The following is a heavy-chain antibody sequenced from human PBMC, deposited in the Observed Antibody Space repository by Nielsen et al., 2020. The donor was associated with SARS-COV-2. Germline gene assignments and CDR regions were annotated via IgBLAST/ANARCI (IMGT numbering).Heavy chain of an antibody. CDR1: GFTFSSYW. J-gene: IGHJ6*02. V-gene: IGHV3-74*01. CDR3: ARDGMATTDGPYGMDV. Sequence: GGSLRLSCAASGFTFSSYWMHWVRQAPGKGLVWVSRINSDGSSTSYADSVKGRFTISRDNSKNTLYLQMNSLRAEDTAVYYCARDGMATTDGPYGMDVWGQGTTVTVSS. CDR2: INSDGSST. D-gene: IGHD5-24*01.